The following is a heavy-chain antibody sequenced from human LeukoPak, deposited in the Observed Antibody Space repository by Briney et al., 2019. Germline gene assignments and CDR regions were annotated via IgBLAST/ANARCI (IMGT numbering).Heavy chain of an antibody. CDR2: ISGSGGST. D-gene: IGHD1-7*01. CDR1: GFTFSSYA. CDR3: PNPVGGITRTTWGFLPDY. V-gene: IGHV3-23*01. J-gene: IGHJ4*02. Sequence: GGSLRLSCAASGFTFSSYAMSWVRQAPGKGLEWVSAISGSGGSTYYADSVKGRFTISRDNSHNPLYLQTNRLRAEDPAVYYCPNPVGGITRTTWGFLPDYWGQGTLVTVSS.